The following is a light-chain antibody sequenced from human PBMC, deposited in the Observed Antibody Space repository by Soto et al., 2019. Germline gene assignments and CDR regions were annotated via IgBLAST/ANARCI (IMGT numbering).Light chain of an antibody. CDR2: GAS. CDR3: QQYINLWK. CDR1: QSVNTN. Sequence: IVLTHSPGTLSLSPWERATLSCRASQSVNTNLAWYQQKVGQAPRLLMYGASTRATGIPARFSGSGSGTEFTLTISSLQSEDFAVYYCQQYINLWKFGQGTKVDIK. J-gene: IGKJ1*01. V-gene: IGKV3-15*01.